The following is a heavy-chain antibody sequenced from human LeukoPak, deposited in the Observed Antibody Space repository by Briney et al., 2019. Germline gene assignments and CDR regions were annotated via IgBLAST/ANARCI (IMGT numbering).Heavy chain of an antibody. CDR1: GFTFSSYT. CDR2: ISSGSGTI. Sequence: GGPLRLSCAASGFTFSSYTMNWVRQAPGKGLEWVSYISSGSGTIYYADSVKGRFTISRDNAKNSLYLQMNILRDDDTAVYYCARSKSSYGSSWYFDYWGQGTLVTVSS. J-gene: IGHJ4*02. CDR3: ARSKSSYGSSWYFDY. D-gene: IGHD6-13*01. V-gene: IGHV3-48*02.